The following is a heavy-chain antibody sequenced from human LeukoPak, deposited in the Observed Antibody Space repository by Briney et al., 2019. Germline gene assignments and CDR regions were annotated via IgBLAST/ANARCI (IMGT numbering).Heavy chain of an antibody. D-gene: IGHD7-27*01. V-gene: IGHV1-24*01. CDR1: GYTLTELS. Sequence: ASVKVSRKVSGYTLTELSMHWVRQAPGKGLEWMGGFDPEDGETNYAQKFQGRVTMTEDTSTDTAYKELSSLRSEDTSVYYCAKGELGFFDYWGQGTLVTVSS. CDR2: FDPEDGET. J-gene: IGHJ4*02. CDR3: AKGELGFFDY.